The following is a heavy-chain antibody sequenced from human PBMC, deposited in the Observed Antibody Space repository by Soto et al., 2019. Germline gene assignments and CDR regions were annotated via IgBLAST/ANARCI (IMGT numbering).Heavy chain of an antibody. CDR3: AKVGIVVVITSYFDY. CDR1: GFTFSSYA. J-gene: IGHJ4*02. Sequence: PGGSLRLSCAASGFTFSSYAMSWVRQAPGKGLEWVSAISGSGGSTCYADSVKGRFTISRDNSKNTLYLQMNSLRAEDTAVYYCAKVGIVVVITSYFDYWGQGTLVTVSS. V-gene: IGHV3-23*01. CDR2: ISGSGGST. D-gene: IGHD3-22*01.